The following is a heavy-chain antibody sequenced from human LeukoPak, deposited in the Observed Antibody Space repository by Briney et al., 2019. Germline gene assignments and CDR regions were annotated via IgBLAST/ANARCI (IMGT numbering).Heavy chain of an antibody. Sequence: ASVKVSCKTSEDTFNGYYLHWVRQAPGQGLEWMGWISAYNGNTNYAQKLQGRVTMTTDTSTSTAYMELRSLRSDDTAVYYCASPVEMATIPTRFDYWGQGTLVTVSS. CDR1: EDTFNGYY. J-gene: IGHJ4*02. CDR3: ASPVEMATIPTRFDY. D-gene: IGHD5-24*01. V-gene: IGHV1-18*04. CDR2: ISAYNGNT.